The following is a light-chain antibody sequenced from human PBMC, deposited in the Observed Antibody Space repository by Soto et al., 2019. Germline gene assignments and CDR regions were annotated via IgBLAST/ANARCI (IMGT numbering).Light chain of an antibody. CDR1: QSISSW. V-gene: IGKV1-5*01. CDR3: QQYKTYSM. J-gene: IGKJ1*01. Sequence: DIQMTQSPSTLSASVGDRVTFTCRASQSISSWLAWYQQKPGKAPKLLIFGASSLQGGVPSRFSGSGSGTEFTLTISSLQPDDFATYYCQQYKTYSMFGQGTKVEIK. CDR2: GAS.